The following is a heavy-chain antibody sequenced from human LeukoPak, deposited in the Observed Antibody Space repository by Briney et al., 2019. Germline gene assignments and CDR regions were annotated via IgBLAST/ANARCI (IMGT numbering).Heavy chain of an antibody. CDR1: GGSISSSSYY. CDR2: IYYSGST. D-gene: IGHD2/OR15-2a*01. V-gene: IGHV4-39*01. Sequence: PSETLSLTCTASGGSISSSSYYWGWIRQPPGKGLEWIGSIYYSGSTYYNPSLKSRVTISVDTSKNQFSLKLSSVTAADTAVYYCARHASTIGESFFDYWGQGTLVTVSS. J-gene: IGHJ4*02. CDR3: ARHASTIGESFFDY.